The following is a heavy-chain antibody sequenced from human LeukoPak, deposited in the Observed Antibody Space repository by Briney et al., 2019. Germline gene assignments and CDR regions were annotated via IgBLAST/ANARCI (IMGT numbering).Heavy chain of an antibody. V-gene: IGHV3-53*01. D-gene: IGHD1-26*01. CDR1: GFSVSNNY. J-gene: IGHJ4*02. Sequence: GGSLRLSCAASGFSVSNNYMTWVRQAPGKGLEWVSFFYSGGSTYYAESVKGRFTISRDNSKNTVYLQMNSLRAEDTAVYYCARSEGATKPLDYWGQGTLVTVSS. CDR2: FYSGGST. CDR3: ARSEGATKPLDY.